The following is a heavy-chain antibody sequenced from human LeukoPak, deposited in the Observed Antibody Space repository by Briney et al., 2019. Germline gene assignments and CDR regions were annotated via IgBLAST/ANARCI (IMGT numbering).Heavy chain of an antibody. J-gene: IGHJ4*02. Sequence: SSVKVSCKASGGTFSSYAISWVRQAPGQGLEWMGGIIPIFHTANYAQKFQGRVTITTDESTSTAYMDLNNLRSEDTAVYYCASALGYCSGGSCYSSGQPYDYWGQGTLVTVSS. CDR2: IIPIFHTA. CDR1: GGTFSSYA. D-gene: IGHD2-15*01. CDR3: ASALGYCSGGSCYSSGQPYDY. V-gene: IGHV1-69*05.